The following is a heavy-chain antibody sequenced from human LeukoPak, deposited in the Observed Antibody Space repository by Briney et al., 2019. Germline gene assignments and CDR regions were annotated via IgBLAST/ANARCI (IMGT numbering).Heavy chain of an antibody. V-gene: IGHV1-2*02. Sequence: VASVKVSCKASGYTFTGYHMHWVRQAPGQGLEWMGWIAPNSGGTSYAQKFQGRVTMTRDTSISTAYMEVSRLRSDDTAVYYCAREYSSSSGRLYDYWGQGTLVTVSS. CDR3: AREYSSSSGRLYDY. CDR2: IAPNSGGT. J-gene: IGHJ4*02. CDR1: GYTFTGYH. D-gene: IGHD6-6*01.